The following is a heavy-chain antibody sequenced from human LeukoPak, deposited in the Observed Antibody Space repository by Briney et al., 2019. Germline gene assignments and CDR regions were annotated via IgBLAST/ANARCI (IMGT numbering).Heavy chain of an antibody. CDR3: ARERLSLGCTNGVCYNYFDY. J-gene: IGHJ4*02. D-gene: IGHD2-8*01. CDR1: GFTVSSNY. V-gene: IGHV3-33*08. Sequence: GGSLRLSCAASGFTVSSNYMSWVRQAPGKGLEWVAVIWYDGSNKYYADSVKGRFTISRDNSKNTLYLQMNSLRAEDTAVYYCARERLSLGCTNGVCYNYFDYWGQGTLVTVSS. CDR2: IWYDGSNK.